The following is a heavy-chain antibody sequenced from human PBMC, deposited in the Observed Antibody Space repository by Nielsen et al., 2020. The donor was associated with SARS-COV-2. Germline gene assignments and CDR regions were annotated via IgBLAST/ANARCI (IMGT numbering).Heavy chain of an antibody. D-gene: IGHD1-20*01. J-gene: IGHJ6*02. V-gene: IGHV1-18*01. CDR1: GYTFTSYG. Sequence: ASVKVSCKASGYTFTSYGISWVRQAPGQGLEWMGWISAYNGNTNYAQKFQGRVTMTEDTSTDTAYMELSSLRSEDTAVYYCATSPGITGTNVNYYYYYGMDVWGQGTTVTVSS. CDR3: ATSPGITGTNVNYYYYYGMDV. CDR2: ISAYNGNT.